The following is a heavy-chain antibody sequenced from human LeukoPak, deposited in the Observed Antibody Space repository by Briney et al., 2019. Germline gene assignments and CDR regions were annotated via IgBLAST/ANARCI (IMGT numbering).Heavy chain of an antibody. J-gene: IGHJ6*02. CDR2: IYPGDSDT. CDR1: GYSSTSYW. CDR3: ARHSTSSWYHYYYYYGIDV. Sequence: GESLKISCKGPGYSSTSYWIGWVRQVPGNGLEWMGIIYPGDSDTRYSPSFQGQVTISADKSISTAYLQWSSLKASDTAMYYCARHSTSSWYHYYYYYGIDVWGQGTTVTVSS. D-gene: IGHD6-13*01. V-gene: IGHV5-51*01.